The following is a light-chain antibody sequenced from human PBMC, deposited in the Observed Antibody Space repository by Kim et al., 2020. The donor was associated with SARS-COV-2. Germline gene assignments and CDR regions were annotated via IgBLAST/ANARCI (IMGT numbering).Light chain of an antibody. J-gene: IGLJ2*01. Sequence: GQSVTISCTGTSCDVGCYYYDSLYQQHPGNAPNLIIYEVSKLPSGVPDRFSGSRSGNTASLTVSGLQAEDEADYYCSSYAGSNNVVFGGGTHLTVL. V-gene: IGLV2-8*01. CDR1: SCDVGCYYY. CDR3: SSYAGSNNVV. CDR2: EVS.